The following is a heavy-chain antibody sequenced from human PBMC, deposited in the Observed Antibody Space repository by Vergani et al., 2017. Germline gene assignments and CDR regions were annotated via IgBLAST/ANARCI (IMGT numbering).Heavy chain of an antibody. J-gene: IGHJ6*03. Sequence: QVQLQQWGAGLLKPSETLSLTCGVYGGSFSGYYWSWIRQPPGKGLEWIGEINHSGSTNYNPSLKSRVTISVDTSKNQFSLKLSSVTAADTAVYYCARVQELYDFWSGYRVRYYYYMDVWGKGTTVTVSS. CDR1: GGSFSGYY. V-gene: IGHV4-34*01. CDR3: ARVQELYDFWSGYRVRYYYYMDV. D-gene: IGHD3-3*01. CDR2: INHSGST.